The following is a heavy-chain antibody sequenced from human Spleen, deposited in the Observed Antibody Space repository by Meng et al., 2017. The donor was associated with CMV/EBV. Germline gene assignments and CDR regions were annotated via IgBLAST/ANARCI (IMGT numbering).Heavy chain of an antibody. D-gene: IGHD4-17*01. Sequence: GSLRLSCTVSDGSISTYYWSWVRQPPGKGLEWIGYIYYTGSTNYNPSLKSRVTMSVSTSKNQFSLKLTSVTAADTAVYYCARVSSDHGDYDFYGMDVWGQGTTVTVSS. J-gene: IGHJ6*02. CDR1: DGSISTYY. CDR2: IYYTGST. V-gene: IGHV4-59*01. CDR3: ARVSSDHGDYDFYGMDV.